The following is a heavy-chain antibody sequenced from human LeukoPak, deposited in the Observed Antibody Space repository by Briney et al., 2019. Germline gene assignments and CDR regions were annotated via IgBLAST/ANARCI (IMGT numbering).Heavy chain of an antibody. Sequence: PGGSLRLSCAASGFTFSSYSMNWVRQAPGKGLEWVSSISSSSSYIYYAVSVKGRFTISRDNAKNSLYLQMNSLRAEDTAVYYCAREGSSPSLMDYWGQGTLVTVSS. V-gene: IGHV3-21*01. CDR2: ISSSSSYI. CDR1: GFTFSSYS. J-gene: IGHJ4*02. D-gene: IGHD6-6*01. CDR3: AREGSSPSLMDY.